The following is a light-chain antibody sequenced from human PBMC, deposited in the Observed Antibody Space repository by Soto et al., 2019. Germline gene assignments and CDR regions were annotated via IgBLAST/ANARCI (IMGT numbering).Light chain of an antibody. Sequence: IQMTQSPSSLSASVGDRVTITCRASQSISSYLNWYQQKPGKAPKLLIYASSSLQSGVPSRFSGSGSGTDFTLTISSLQPEDFATYYCLQDYNYPLTFGGGTKVDI. CDR2: ASS. J-gene: IGKJ4*01. V-gene: IGKV1-6*01. CDR1: QSISSY. CDR3: LQDYNYPLT.